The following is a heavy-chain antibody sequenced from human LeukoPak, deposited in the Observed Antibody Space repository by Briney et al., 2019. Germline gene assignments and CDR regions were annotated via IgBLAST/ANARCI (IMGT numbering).Heavy chain of an antibody. CDR1: GYTFTCYY. J-gene: IGHJ6*03. CDR3: ARDKQLDWAHYYYYYMDV. Sequence: ASVKVSCQASGYTFTCYYMHWVRQAPGHGREWMGGINPDSGGTNYAQKFQGRVTMNRDTSINTAYMALGRLRSDDTAVYYCARDKQLDWAHYYYYYMDVWGKGTTVTVSS. V-gene: IGHV1-2*02. CDR2: INPDSGGT. D-gene: IGHD1-1*01.